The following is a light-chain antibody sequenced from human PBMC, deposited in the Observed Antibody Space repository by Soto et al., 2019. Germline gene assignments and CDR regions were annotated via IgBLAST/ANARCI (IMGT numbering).Light chain of an antibody. CDR2: DVS. V-gene: IGLV2-11*01. CDR1: SSDVGAYNF. Sequence: QSALTQPRSVSGSPGQSVTISCTGTSSDVGAYNFVSWYQQHPGKAPKLVIFDVSQRPSGVPDRFSGSKSGSTASLTISGLQPGDEADYYCCSYGGRFYVIGTGTKVTVL. CDR3: CSYGGRFYV. J-gene: IGLJ1*01.